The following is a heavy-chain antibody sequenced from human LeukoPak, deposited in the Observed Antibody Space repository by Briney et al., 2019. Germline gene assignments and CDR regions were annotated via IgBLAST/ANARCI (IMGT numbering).Heavy chain of an antibody. D-gene: IGHD3-10*01. CDR2: IYSGGST. CDR1: GFTLSSNY. J-gene: IGHJ4*02. CDR3: ARGSYFYGLDY. V-gene: IGHV3-66*01. Sequence: GGSLRLSCAASGFTLSSNYMSWVRQAPGKGLEWVSVIYSGGSTYYADSVKGRFTISRDNSKNTLYLQMNSLRAEDTAVYYCARGSYFYGLDYWGQGTLVTVSS.